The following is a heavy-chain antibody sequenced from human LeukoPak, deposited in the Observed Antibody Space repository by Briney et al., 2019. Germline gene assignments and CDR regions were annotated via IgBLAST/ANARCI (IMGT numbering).Heavy chain of an antibody. Sequence: ASVKVSCKASGYTFTSYDINWVRQAPGPGLEWMGWISAYNGNTNYAQRLQGRVTMTTDTSTSTAYMELRSLTSDDTAVYYCARVPSGGPFDYWGQGTLVTVSS. CDR2: ISAYNGNT. D-gene: IGHD2-15*01. CDR3: ARVPSGGPFDY. J-gene: IGHJ4*02. CDR1: GYTFTSYD. V-gene: IGHV1-18*01.